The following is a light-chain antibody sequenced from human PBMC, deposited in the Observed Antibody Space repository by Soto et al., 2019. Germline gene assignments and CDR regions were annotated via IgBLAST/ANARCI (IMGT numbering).Light chain of an antibody. V-gene: IGKV3-15*01. J-gene: IGKJ4*01. CDR2: DTS. Sequence: EVVMTQSPTTLSVSPGEGVTLSCRANQGIGDTLAWYQHKPGQTPRLLIYDTSTRATGVPARFSGSRSGPEFTLTINSLQSEYFTIYYCQTSNILPLTLGGGTQVNIK. CDR3: QTSNILPLT. CDR1: QGIGDT.